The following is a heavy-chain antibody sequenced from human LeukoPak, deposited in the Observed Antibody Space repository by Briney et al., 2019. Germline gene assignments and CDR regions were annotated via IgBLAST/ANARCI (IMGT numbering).Heavy chain of an antibody. Sequence: PSGTLSLTCAVSGGSISSSNWWSWVRQPPGKGLEWIGYIYYSGSTYYNPSLKSRVTISVDTSKNQFSLKLSSVTAADTAVYYCARGSDYGGNYYFDYWGQGTQVTVSS. CDR3: ARGSDYGGNYYFDY. J-gene: IGHJ4*02. V-gene: IGHV4-4*02. CDR1: GGSISSSNW. D-gene: IGHD4-23*01. CDR2: IYYSGST.